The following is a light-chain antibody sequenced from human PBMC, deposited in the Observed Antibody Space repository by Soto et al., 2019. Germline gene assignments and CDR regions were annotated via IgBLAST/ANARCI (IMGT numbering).Light chain of an antibody. CDR3: SSYTTGNTPYV. CDR2: DVN. Sequence: QSALTQPASVSGSPGQSIAISCTGTSSDVGGSDFVSWYQHHPGKAPKLIIHDVNNRPSGVSARFSGSKSGNTASLTISGHQAEDEADYCCSSYTTGNTPYVFGAGTRSPS. V-gene: IGLV2-14*03. J-gene: IGLJ1*01. CDR1: SSDVGGSDF.